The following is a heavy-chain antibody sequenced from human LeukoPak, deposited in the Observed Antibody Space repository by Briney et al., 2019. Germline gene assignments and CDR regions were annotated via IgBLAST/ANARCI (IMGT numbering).Heavy chain of an antibody. V-gene: IGHV3-23*01. J-gene: IGHJ3*02. Sequence: GGSLRLSCAASGFTFSNYAMTWVRQAPGKGLEWVSVISGSGSNTDYADSVKGRFTISRDDSKKTLYLQMNSLKTEDTAVYYCTTDRHIVVLTGYLDAFDIWGQGTMVTVSS. CDR3: TTDRHIVVLTGYLDAFDI. CDR1: GFTFSNYA. CDR2: ISGSGSNT. D-gene: IGHD2-21*02.